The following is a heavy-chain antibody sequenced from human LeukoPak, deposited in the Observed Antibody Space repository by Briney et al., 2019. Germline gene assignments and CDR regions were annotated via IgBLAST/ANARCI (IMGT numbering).Heavy chain of an antibody. CDR2: ISGSGGST. CDR1: GFTFDDYA. Sequence: GRSLRLSCAASGFTFDDYAMHWVRQAPGKGLEWVSAISGSGGSTYYADSVKGRFTISRDNSKNTLYLQMNSLRAEDTAVYYCAKEAMVRGVTWGQGTLVTVSS. J-gene: IGHJ4*02. CDR3: AKEAMVRGVT. D-gene: IGHD3-10*01. V-gene: IGHV3-23*01.